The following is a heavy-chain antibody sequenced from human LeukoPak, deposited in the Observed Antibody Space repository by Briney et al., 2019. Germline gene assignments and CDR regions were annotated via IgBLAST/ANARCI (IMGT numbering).Heavy chain of an antibody. Sequence: GGSLRLSCAASGFTFSDYYMSWIRQAPGKGLEWVSYISSSGSTIYYADSVKGRFTISRDNAKNSLYLQMNSLRAEDTALYYCAKGGSYSSSCHYDYWGQGTLVTVSS. V-gene: IGHV3-11*01. D-gene: IGHD6-13*01. CDR1: GFTFSDYY. J-gene: IGHJ4*02. CDR3: AKGGSYSSSCHYDY. CDR2: ISSSGSTI.